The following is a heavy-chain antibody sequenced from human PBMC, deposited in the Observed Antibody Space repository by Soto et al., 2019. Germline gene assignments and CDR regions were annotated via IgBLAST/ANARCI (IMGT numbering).Heavy chain of an antibody. CDR3: AKARCSSGCPFDY. Sequence: QVQLVESGGGVVQPGRSLRLSCAASGFTFSSYGMHWVRQAPGKGLEWVAVISYDGSNKYYADSVKGRFTISRDNSKNTLYLQMNSLRAEDTAVYYCAKARCSSGCPFDYWGQGTLVTVSS. CDR2: ISYDGSNK. J-gene: IGHJ4*02. D-gene: IGHD6-19*01. CDR1: GFTFSSYG. V-gene: IGHV3-30*18.